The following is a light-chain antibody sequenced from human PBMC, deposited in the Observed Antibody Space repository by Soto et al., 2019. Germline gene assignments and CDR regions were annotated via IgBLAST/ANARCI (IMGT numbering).Light chain of an antibody. CDR3: SSYTSSSTYV. J-gene: IGLJ1*01. CDR2: EVT. Sequence: QFALTQPASVSGSPGQSITISCTGTSSDVGEYNSVSWYQQHPGKAPKLIIYEVTNRPSGVSDRLSGSKSGNTASLTISGLQAEDEADYYCSSYTSSSTYVFGVGTKVTVL. V-gene: IGLV2-14*01. CDR1: SSDVGEYNS.